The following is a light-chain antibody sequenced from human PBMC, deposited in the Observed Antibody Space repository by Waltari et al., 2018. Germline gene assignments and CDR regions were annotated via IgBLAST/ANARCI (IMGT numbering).Light chain of an antibody. CDR1: QSVSDY. CDR3: QQSYTTPYT. Sequence: DIQMTQSPSYLSASLGDRVTITCRASQSVSDYLNWYQQKPGKAPRLLIYTASSLQSGVPSTFSGSVSGTEFTLTISSLQIEDFATYYCQQSYTTPYTFGQGTKLEIK. V-gene: IGKV1-39*01. J-gene: IGKJ2*01. CDR2: TAS.